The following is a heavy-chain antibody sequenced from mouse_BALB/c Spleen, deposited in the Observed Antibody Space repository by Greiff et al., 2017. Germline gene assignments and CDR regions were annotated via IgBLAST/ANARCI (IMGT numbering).Heavy chain of an antibody. Sequence: DVMLVESGGGLVQPGGSRKLSCAASGFTFSSFGMHWVRQAPEKGLEWVAYISSGSSTIYYADTVKGRFTISRDNPKNTLFLQMTSLRSEDTAMYYCARSGTYFAWFAYWGQGTLVTVSA. V-gene: IGHV5-17*02. CDR2: ISSGSSTI. J-gene: IGHJ3*01. D-gene: IGHD1-1*01. CDR1: GFTFSSFG. CDR3: ARSGTYFAWFAY.